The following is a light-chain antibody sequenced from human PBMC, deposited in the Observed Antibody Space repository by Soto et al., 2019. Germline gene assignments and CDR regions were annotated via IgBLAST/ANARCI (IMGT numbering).Light chain of an antibody. CDR3: SSYAGSNHFV. J-gene: IGLJ1*01. CDR1: SSDVGYYDY. Sequence: QSVLTQPPSASGFPGQSVTISCTGTSSDVGYYDYVSWYQQHPGKAPKLVIYEVTKRPSGVPDRVSASKSGNTASLTVSGLRAEDEADYYCSSYAGSNHFVFGSGTKLTVL. CDR2: EVT. V-gene: IGLV2-8*01.